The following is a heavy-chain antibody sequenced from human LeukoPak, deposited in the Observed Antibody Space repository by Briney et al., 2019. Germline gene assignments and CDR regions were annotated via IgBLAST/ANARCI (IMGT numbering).Heavy chain of an antibody. Sequence: GSLRLSCAASGFTFSSYAMHWVRQAPGKGLEWVAVISYDGSNKYYADSVKGRFTISRDNSKNTLYLQMNSLRAEDTAVYYCARDSNIAVAGTWGQGTLVTVSS. V-gene: IGHV3-30*04. CDR3: ARDSNIAVAGT. J-gene: IGHJ5*02. D-gene: IGHD6-19*01. CDR2: ISYDGSNK. CDR1: GFTFSSYA.